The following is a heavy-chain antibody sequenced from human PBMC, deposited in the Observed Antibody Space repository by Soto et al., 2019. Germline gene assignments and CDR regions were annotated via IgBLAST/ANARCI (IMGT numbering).Heavy chain of an antibody. CDR3: ARGIGYCSSTSCSALNY. J-gene: IGHJ4*02. V-gene: IGHV1-18*04. D-gene: IGHD2-2*01. Sequence: VKVSCKASGYTFTSYGISWVRQAPGQGLEWMGWISAYNGNTNYAQKLQGRVTMTTDTSTSTAYMELRSLRSDDTAVYYCARGIGYCSSTSCSALNYWGQGTLVTVSS. CDR1: GYTFTSYG. CDR2: ISAYNGNT.